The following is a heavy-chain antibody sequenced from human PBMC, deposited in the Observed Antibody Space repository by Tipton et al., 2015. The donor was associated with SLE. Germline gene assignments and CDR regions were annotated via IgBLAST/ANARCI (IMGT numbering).Heavy chain of an antibody. CDR2: IYTSGST. V-gene: IGHV4-61*09. CDR1: GGSISSGSYY. Sequence: TLSLTCTVSGGSISSGSYYWSWIRQPAGKGLEWIGYIYTSGSTNYNPSLKSRVTISVDTSKNQFSLKLSSVTAADTAVYYCARWDSSSSWYFDYWGQGTLVTVSS. CDR3: ARWDSSSSWYFDY. J-gene: IGHJ4*02. D-gene: IGHD6-6*01.